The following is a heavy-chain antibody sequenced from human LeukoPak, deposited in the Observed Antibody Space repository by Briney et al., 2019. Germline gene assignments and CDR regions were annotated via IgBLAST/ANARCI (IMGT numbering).Heavy chain of an antibody. D-gene: IGHD2-2*01. V-gene: IGHV4-34*01. J-gene: IGHJ4*02. CDR2: INHSGST. Sequence: PSETLSLTCAVYGGSFSGYYWSWIRQPPGKGLEWIGEINHSGSTNYNPSLKSRVTISVDTSKNQFSLKLSSVTAADTAVYYCARQVAAMPPYYFDYWGQGTLVTVSS. CDR1: GGSFSGYY. CDR3: ARQVAAMPPYYFDY.